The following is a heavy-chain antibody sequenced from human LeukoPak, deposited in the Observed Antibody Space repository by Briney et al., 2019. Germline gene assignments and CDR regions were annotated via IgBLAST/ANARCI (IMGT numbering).Heavy chain of an antibody. J-gene: IGHJ4*02. CDR3: ARRKGGGYSYGHFDY. V-gene: IGHV4-59*08. Sequence: SETPSLTCTVSGGSISSYYWSWIRQPPGKGLEWIGYIYYSGSTNYNPSLKSRVPISVDTSKNQFSLKLSSVTAADTAVYYCARRKGGGYSYGHFDYWGQGTLVTVSS. CDR1: GGSISSYY. CDR2: IYYSGST. D-gene: IGHD5-18*01.